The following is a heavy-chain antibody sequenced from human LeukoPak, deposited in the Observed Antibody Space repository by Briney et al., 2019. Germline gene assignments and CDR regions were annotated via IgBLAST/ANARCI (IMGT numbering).Heavy chain of an antibody. CDR2: IYYTGST. D-gene: IGHD1-1*01. Sequence: SETLSLTCTVSGDSITNFYWNWIRLPPGKGLEWIGYIYYTGSTTFNPSLKSRVTMSVDTSKNQFSLKLSSVTAADTAVYFCARWMGTWNAFDIWGQGTVVTVSS. J-gene: IGHJ3*02. CDR3: ARWMGTWNAFDI. CDR1: GDSITNFY. V-gene: IGHV4-59*01.